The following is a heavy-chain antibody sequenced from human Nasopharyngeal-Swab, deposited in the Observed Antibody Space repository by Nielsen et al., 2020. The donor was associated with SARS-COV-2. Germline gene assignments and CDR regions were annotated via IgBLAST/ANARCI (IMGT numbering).Heavy chain of an antibody. Sequence: SETLSLTCAVSGGSISSSNWWSWVRQPPGKGLEWIGEIYHSGSTYYNPSLKSRVTISVDTSKNQFSLKLSSVTAADTAVYYCARARTRVTTFDYWGQGTLVTVSS. J-gene: IGHJ4*02. CDR3: ARARTRVTTFDY. D-gene: IGHD4-17*01. V-gene: IGHV4-4*02. CDR2: IYHSGST. CDR1: GGSISSSNW.